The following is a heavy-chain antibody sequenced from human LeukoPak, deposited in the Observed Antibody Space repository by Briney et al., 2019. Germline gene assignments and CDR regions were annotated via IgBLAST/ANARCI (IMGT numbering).Heavy chain of an antibody. Sequence: SETLSLTCAVSGYSICSGYYWGWIRQPPGKGLEWIGSIYHSGSTYYNPSLKSRVTISVDTSKNQFSLKLSSVTAADTAVYYCARPSYYYDSSGYYPPGGYFDYWGQGTLVTVSS. CDR1: GYSICSGYY. CDR2: IYHSGST. V-gene: IGHV4-38-2*01. CDR3: ARPSYYYDSSGYYPPGGYFDY. J-gene: IGHJ4*02. D-gene: IGHD3-22*01.